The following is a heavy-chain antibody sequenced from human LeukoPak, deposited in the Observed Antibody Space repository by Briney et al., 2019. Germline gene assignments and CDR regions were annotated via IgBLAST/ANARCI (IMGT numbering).Heavy chain of an antibody. CDR1: GGTFSSYA. CDR3: AGSYNTYYAQDY. CDR2: TIPISGTA. J-gene: IGHJ4*02. D-gene: IGHD1-14*01. V-gene: IGHV1-69*06. Sequence: SVKVSCKASGGTFSSYAISWVRQAPGHGPEWIGGTIPISGTAKYAQKLQGRVTISADMSTGTAYMELSSLRSEDTAIYYCAGSYNTYYAQDYWGQGALVTVSS.